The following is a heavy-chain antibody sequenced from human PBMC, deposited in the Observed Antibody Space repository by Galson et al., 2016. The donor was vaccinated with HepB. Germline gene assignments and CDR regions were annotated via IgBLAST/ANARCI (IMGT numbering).Heavy chain of an antibody. CDR3: ASDLVVATVPRPLNF. Sequence: SETLSLTCVVSGVSINRDDYYWGWIRQSPGKGLEWLGSIYYTGTPYYNPSLESRVIISIDTSKNQFSLKLRSVTAADTAIYYCASDLVVATVPRPLNFWGQGTLVTVSS. J-gene: IGHJ4*02. D-gene: IGHD2-21*02. V-gene: IGHV4-39*01. CDR2: IYYTGTP. CDR1: GVSINRDDYY.